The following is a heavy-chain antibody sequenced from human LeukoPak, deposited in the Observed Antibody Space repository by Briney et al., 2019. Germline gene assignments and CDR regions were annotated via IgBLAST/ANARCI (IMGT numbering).Heavy chain of an antibody. D-gene: IGHD3-10*01. Sequence: SETLSLTCTVSGGSISSSSYYWGWIRQPPGKGLEWIGSIYYSGSTYYNPSLKSRVTISVDTSKNQFSLKLSSVTAADTAVYYCARHRRDYYGSGRMYYFDYWGQGTLVTVSS. J-gene: IGHJ4*02. V-gene: IGHV4-39*01. CDR3: ARHRRDYYGSGRMYYFDY. CDR2: IYYSGST. CDR1: GGSISSSSYY.